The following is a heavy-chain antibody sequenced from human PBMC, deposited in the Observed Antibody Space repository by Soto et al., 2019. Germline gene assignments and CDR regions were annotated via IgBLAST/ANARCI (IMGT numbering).Heavy chain of an antibody. Sequence: PGGSLRLSCSASGFVFGDYAVTWVRQAPGKGLEWVGVVRSETYGGSTEYAASVKGRFRISRDDSESIAYLQMTNLKTEDTAVYYCTRGRGTSGWYADYWGKGIRVTVPS. CDR3: TRGRGTSGWYADY. J-gene: IGHJ4*02. D-gene: IGHD6-13*01. CDR1: GFVFGDYA. CDR2: VRSETYGGST. V-gene: IGHV3-49*04.